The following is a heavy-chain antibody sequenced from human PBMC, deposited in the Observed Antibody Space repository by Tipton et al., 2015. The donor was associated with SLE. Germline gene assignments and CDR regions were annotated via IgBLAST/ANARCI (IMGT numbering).Heavy chain of an antibody. CDR1: GYTFTNFG. CDR3: ARDGEYGYNLDY. CDR2: ISGYNGNT. J-gene: IGHJ4*02. D-gene: IGHD5-24*01. Sequence: QSGAEVKKPGASVRVSCKASGYTFTNFGISWVRQAPGQGLEWMGWISGYNGNTNYAQNFQGRVTMTTDTSTRTAYMELRSLRSDDTAVYYCARDGEYGYNLDYWGQGTLVTVSS. V-gene: IGHV1-18*01.